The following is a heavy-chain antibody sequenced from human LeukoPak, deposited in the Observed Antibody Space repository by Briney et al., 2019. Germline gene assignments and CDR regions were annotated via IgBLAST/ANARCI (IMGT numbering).Heavy chain of an antibody. CDR2: ISYDGSNK. Sequence: PGKSLRLSCAASGFTFSGYPIHWVRQAPGKGLEWVAVISYDGSNKYYADSVKGRFTISRDNSKNTLYLQMNSLRAEDTAVYYCAKDPNYRGQGTLVTVSS. J-gene: IGHJ4*02. CDR1: GFTFSGYP. CDR3: AKDPNY. V-gene: IGHV3-30-3*02.